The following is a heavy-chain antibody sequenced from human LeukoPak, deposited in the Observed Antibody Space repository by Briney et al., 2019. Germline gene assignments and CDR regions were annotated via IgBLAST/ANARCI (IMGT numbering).Heavy chain of an antibody. D-gene: IGHD4-17*01. V-gene: IGHV3-23*01. CDR2: ISGSGGSA. CDR3: AKDPNGDYIGAFDI. Sequence: GGSLRLSCTTSKFSFNTYGMTWVRQAPGKGLEWVSSISGSGGSAQYAASVQGRFIISRDNSKNTLYLQMNSLRAEDTAVYYCAKDPNGDYIGAFDIWGQGTMVTVSS. J-gene: IGHJ3*02. CDR1: KFSFNTYG.